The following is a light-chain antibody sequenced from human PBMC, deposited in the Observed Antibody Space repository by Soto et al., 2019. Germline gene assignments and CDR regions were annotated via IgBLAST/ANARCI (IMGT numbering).Light chain of an antibody. Sequence: ENVLTQSPGTLSLSPGERATLSCRASQSVTSNYLAWYQQKPGQAPRLLIYDASSRATGIPDRFSGSGSGTDSTLTISRLEPEDFAVYYCQQHGSSLWTFGQGTKVEIK. J-gene: IGKJ1*01. CDR1: QSVTSNY. CDR2: DAS. CDR3: QQHGSSLWT. V-gene: IGKV3-20*01.